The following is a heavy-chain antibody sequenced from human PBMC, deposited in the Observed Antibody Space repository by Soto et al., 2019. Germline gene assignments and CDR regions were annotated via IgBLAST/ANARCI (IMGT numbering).Heavy chain of an antibody. CDR3: AREAGTTGNYYYGMDV. J-gene: IGHJ6*02. CDR2: TNPSSGAT. V-gene: IGHV1-2*02. CDR1: GYTFIGHY. D-gene: IGHD1-7*01. Sequence: QVQLVQSGAEVKKPGASVKVSCKASGYTFIGHYLHWVRQAPGQGLEWLGWTNPSSGATNFAQKFQGRVTMTRDISISTAYLELSRLRSDDTAVYYCAREAGTTGNYYYGMDVWGQGTTVTVSS.